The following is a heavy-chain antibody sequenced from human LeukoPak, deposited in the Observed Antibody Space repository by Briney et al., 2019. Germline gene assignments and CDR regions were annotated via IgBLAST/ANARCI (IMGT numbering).Heavy chain of an antibody. V-gene: IGHV3-21*06. CDR3: ARDSSILARYYFDY. Sequence: GGSLRLSCAASGFTFSSYSMNWVRQAPGKGLEWVSSTTSSSSYIYYADSVKGRFTISRDNAKNSLYLQMNSLRAEDTAVYYCARDSSILARYYFDYWGQGTLVTVSS. J-gene: IGHJ4*02. CDR1: GFTFSSYS. CDR2: TTSSSSYI. D-gene: IGHD2-15*01.